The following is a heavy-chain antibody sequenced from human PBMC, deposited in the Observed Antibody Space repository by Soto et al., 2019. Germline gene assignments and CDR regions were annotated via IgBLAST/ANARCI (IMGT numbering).Heavy chain of an antibody. Sequence: QVQLVQSGAEVKKPGASVKVSCKASGYTFTSYGISWVRQAPGQGLEWMGWISAYKGNTNYAQKHRGRVTVTTDTSTSKAYMELRSRRSDDTAVYYCARDNPPLGYWGQGTLVTVSS. V-gene: IGHV1-18*01. CDR3: ARDNPPLGY. CDR1: GYTFTSYG. CDR2: ISAYKGNT. J-gene: IGHJ4*02.